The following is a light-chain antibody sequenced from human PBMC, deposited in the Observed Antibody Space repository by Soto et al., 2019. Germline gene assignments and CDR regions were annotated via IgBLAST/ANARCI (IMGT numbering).Light chain of an antibody. CDR2: SNN. CDR1: SSNIGSNT. CDR3: AAWDDSLNGPHGV. V-gene: IGLV1-44*01. J-gene: IGLJ3*02. Sequence: QSALTQPPSASGTPGQRVTISCSGSSSNIGSNTVNWYQQLPGTAPKLLIYSNNQRPSGVPDRFSGSKSGTSASLAISGLQSEDEADYYCAAWDDSLNGPHGVFGGGTKLTVL.